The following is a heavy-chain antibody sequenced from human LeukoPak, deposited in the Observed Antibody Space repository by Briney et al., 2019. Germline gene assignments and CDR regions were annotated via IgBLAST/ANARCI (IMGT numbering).Heavy chain of an antibody. V-gene: IGHV3-53*01. CDR1: GFTFSSYA. CDR3: ARDTGGYYDSSGSSHDY. CDR2: IYSGGST. D-gene: IGHD3-22*01. Sequence: GGSLRLSCAASGFTFSSYAMNWVRQAPGNGLEWVSVIYSGGSTYYADSVKGRFTISRDNSKNTLYLQMNSLRAEDTAVYYCARDTGGYYDSSGSSHDYWGQGTLVTVSS. J-gene: IGHJ4*02.